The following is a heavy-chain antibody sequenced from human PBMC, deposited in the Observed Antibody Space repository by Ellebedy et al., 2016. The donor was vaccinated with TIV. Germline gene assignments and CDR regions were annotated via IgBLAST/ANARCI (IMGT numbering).Heavy chain of an antibody. J-gene: IGHJ4*02. CDR1: GYTFTSYF. V-gene: IGHV1-46*01. CDR2: INPSGGSS. CDR3: ARGDNYYYDSSGYYYSY. D-gene: IGHD3-22*01. Sequence: ASVKVSCKASGYTFTSYFIYWVRQAPGQGLEWMGIINPSGGSSNYAQKFQGRVTMTRDTSTSTVYMQLSSLRSEDKAVYYCARGDNYYYDSSGYYYSYWGQGTLVTVSS.